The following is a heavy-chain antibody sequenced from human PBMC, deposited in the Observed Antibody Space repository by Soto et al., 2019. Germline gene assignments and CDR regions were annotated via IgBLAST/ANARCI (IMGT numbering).Heavy chain of an antibody. CDR3: ARTSYYDSTGYYNMDV. CDR1: GTSISDSDW. Sequence: SETLSLTCAVAGTSISDSDWWSWVRQPPGKGLEWVAQIHRQRNTDYSPSLKSRVTISVDKSNNHVSLRLDSVTAADTAVYYCARTSYYDSTGYYNMDVWGQGTTVT. J-gene: IGHJ6*02. D-gene: IGHD3-22*01. V-gene: IGHV4-4*02. CDR2: IHRQRNT.